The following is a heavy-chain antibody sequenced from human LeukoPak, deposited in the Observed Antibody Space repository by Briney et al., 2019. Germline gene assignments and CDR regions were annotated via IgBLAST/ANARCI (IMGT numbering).Heavy chain of an antibody. J-gene: IGHJ4*02. CDR3: ARATMVRGVKGYFDY. Sequence: KSSETLSLTCTVSGGSISSGSYYWSWIRQPAGKGLEWIGRMYINGSTNYNPSLKSRVSISVGTSKNQFSLKLSSVTAADTAVYYCARATMVRGVKGYFDYWGQGTLVTVSS. D-gene: IGHD3-10*01. CDR1: GGSISSGSYY. CDR2: MYINGST. V-gene: IGHV4-61*02.